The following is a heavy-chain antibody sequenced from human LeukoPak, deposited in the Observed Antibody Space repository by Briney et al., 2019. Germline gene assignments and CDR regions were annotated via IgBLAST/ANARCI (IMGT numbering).Heavy chain of an antibody. CDR2: IYYSGST. CDR3: ARLVTMVRGVIRRGYYFDY. J-gene: IGHJ4*02. CDR1: GGSISSYY. Sequence: SETLSLTCTVSGGSISSYYLSWIRQPPGKGLEWIGYIYYSGSTNYNPSLKSRVTISVDTSKNQFSLKLSSVTAADTAVYYCARLVTMVRGVIRRGYYFDYWGQGTLVTVAS. D-gene: IGHD3-10*01. V-gene: IGHV4-59*08.